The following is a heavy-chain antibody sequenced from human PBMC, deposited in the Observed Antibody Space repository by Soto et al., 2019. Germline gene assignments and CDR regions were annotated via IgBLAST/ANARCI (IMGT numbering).Heavy chain of an antibody. Sequence: PSETLSLTCTVSGGSISSGDYYWSWIRQPPGKGLEWIGYIYYSGSTYYNPSLKSRVTISVDTSKNQFSLKLSSVTAADTAVYYCARNYDSSGSGADYWGQGTLVTVSS. CDR1: GGSISSGDYY. J-gene: IGHJ4*02. CDR3: ARNYDSSGSGADY. V-gene: IGHV4-30-4*01. D-gene: IGHD3-22*01. CDR2: IYYSGST.